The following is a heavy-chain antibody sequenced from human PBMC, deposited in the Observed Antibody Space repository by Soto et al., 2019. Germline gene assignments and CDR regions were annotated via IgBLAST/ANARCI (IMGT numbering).Heavy chain of an antibody. Sequence: EVQLLESGGGLVQPGGSLRLSCAASGFTFSSYPMSWVRQAPGKGLEWVSAISGSGGSTYYADSVKGRFTISRDNSKNTLYLQMNSLRAEDTAVYYCAKAERWLQLAPNLPVFDYWGQGTLVTVSS. V-gene: IGHV3-23*01. CDR3: AKAERWLQLAPNLPVFDY. CDR2: ISGSGGST. D-gene: IGHD5-12*01. J-gene: IGHJ4*02. CDR1: GFTFSSYP.